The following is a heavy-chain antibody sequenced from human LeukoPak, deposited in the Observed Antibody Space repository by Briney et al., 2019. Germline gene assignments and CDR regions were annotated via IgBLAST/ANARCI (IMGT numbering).Heavy chain of an antibody. Sequence: SQTLSLTCTVSGGSISSGSYYWSWIRQPPGKGLEWIGYIYYSGSTNYNPSLKSRVTISVDTSKNQFSLKLSSVTAADTAVYYCASTIGSYYLSLDYWGQGTLVTVSS. CDR3: ASTIGSYYLSLDY. V-gene: IGHV4-61*01. J-gene: IGHJ4*02. CDR2: IYYSGST. D-gene: IGHD1-26*01. CDR1: GGSISSGSYY.